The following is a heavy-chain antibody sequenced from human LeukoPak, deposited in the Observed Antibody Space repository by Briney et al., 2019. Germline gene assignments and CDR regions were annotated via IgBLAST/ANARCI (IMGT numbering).Heavy chain of an antibody. D-gene: IGHD3-10*01. CDR1: GFTVSNNY. CDR2: IYGGGST. CDR3: ARDFRGVID. V-gene: IGHV3-53*01. Sequence: PGGSLRLSCAASGFTVSNNYMSWVRQAPGEGLECVSVIYGGGSTYYADSVKGRFTISRDTSKNTLYLQMNSLRAEDTAVYYCARDFRGVIDWGQGTLVTVSS. J-gene: IGHJ4*02.